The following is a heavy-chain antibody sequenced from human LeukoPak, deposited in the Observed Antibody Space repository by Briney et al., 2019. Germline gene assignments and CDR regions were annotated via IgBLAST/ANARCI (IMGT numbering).Heavy chain of an antibody. CDR1: GGSFSGYY. Sequence: PSETLSLTCAVYGGSFSGYYWSWVRQPPGKGLEWIGEINHSGSTNYNPSLKSRVTISVDTSKNQFSLKLSSVTAADTAVYYCVRERRGATYYYGSGSRYYFDYWGQGTLVTVSS. D-gene: IGHD3-10*01. CDR2: INHSGST. V-gene: IGHV4-34*01. J-gene: IGHJ4*02. CDR3: VRERRGATYYYGSGSRYYFDY.